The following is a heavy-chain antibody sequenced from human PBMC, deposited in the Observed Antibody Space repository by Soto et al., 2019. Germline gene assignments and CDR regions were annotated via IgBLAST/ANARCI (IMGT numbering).Heavy chain of an antibody. CDR2: IIPIFGTA. Sequence: SVKVSCKASGGTFSSYAISWVRQAPGQGLEWMGGIIPIFGTANYAQKFQGRVTITADESTSTAYMELSSLRSEDTAVYYCATGRWLQLRENYYGMDVWGQGTTVTVSS. J-gene: IGHJ6*02. CDR3: ATGRWLQLRENYYGMDV. V-gene: IGHV1-69*13. CDR1: GGTFSSYA. D-gene: IGHD1-1*01.